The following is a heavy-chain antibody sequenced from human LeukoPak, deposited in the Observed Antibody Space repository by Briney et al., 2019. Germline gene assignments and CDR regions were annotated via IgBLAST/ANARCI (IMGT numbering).Heavy chain of an antibody. J-gene: IGHJ4*02. CDR2: ISGNGGST. CDR1: GFTFSSYG. V-gene: IGHV3-23*01. D-gene: IGHD1-14*01. Sequence: GGSLRLSCAASGFTFSSYGMHWVRQAPGKGLEWVSAISGNGGSTYYADSVKGRFTISRDNSKNTLYLQMNSLRAEDTAVYYCAKERTSTGFFDYWGQGTLVTVSS. CDR3: AKERTSTGFFDY.